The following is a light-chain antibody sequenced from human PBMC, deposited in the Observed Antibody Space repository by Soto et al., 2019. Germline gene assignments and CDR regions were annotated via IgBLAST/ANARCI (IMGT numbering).Light chain of an antibody. J-gene: IGLJ2*01. CDR3: TSFTDTGTVI. CDR2: DVS. CDR1: SSDVGAYHS. Sequence: QSVLTQPASVSGSPGQSFTISCTGTSSDVGAYHSVSWYQQHPGKAPKLIIFDVSNRPSGVSDRFSGSKSDNTASLTISGLQAEDEADYYCTSFTDTGTVIFGGGTKLTVL. V-gene: IGLV2-14*03.